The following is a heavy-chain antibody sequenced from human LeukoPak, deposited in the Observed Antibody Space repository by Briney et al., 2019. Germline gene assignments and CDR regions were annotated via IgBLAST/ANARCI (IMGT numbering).Heavy chain of an antibody. J-gene: IGHJ1*01. CDR1: GGSISSYY. CDR2: IHYSGST. Sequence: SETLSLTCTVSGGSISSYYWSWIRQPPGKGLEWIGYIHYSGSTNYNPSLKSRVTISADTSKNQFSLRLSSVTAADTAMYYCASAGSGHGEYFQHWGQGTLVTVSS. CDR3: ASAGSGHGEYFQH. D-gene: IGHD2-15*01. V-gene: IGHV4-59*01.